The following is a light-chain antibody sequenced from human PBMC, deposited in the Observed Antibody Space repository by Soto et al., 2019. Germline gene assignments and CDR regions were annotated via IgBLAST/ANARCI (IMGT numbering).Light chain of an antibody. J-gene: IGKJ5*01. V-gene: IGKV3-15*01. CDR1: QGVTTN. CDR3: QQYNNWPLS. CDR2: DAS. Sequence: ETLMTQSPATLSVSPGERATLSCRAGQGVTTNFAWYQQKSGKAPKLLIYDASIMATGVPARFSGTGSETEFTLTISGLQSDDSAVYFCQQYNNWPLSFGQGTRVEIK.